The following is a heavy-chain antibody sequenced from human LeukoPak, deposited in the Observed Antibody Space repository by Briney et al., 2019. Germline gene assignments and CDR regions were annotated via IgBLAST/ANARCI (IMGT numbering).Heavy chain of an antibody. D-gene: IGHD4-17*01. CDR2: IYDSGST. CDR1: AHSVSSGTSC. CDR3: ARQVYGDYGYFDL. J-gene: IGHJ2*01. V-gene: IGHV4-61*01. Sequence: PPETLSLTCTVAAHSVSSGTSCWNWIRQPPGKGLEGFGCIYDSGSTNYNPSLKSRVTISVDTSKNQFSLKLSSVTAADTAFYYCARQVYGDYGYFDLWGRGTLVTVSS.